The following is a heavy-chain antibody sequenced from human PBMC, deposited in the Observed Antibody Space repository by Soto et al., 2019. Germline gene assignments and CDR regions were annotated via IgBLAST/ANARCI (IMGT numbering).Heavy chain of an antibody. CDR3: ARDNYDYVWGSYHFDP. J-gene: IGHJ5*02. V-gene: IGHV4-34*01. Sequence: SETLSLTYAVYGGYFSGYCCSWIRQPPGTGLEWIGEINHSGSTNYNPSLKSRVTISVDTSKNQFSLKLSSVTAADTAMYYCARDNYDYVWGSYHFDPWGQGTLVTVSS. CDR1: GGYFSGYC. D-gene: IGHD3-16*02. CDR2: INHSGST.